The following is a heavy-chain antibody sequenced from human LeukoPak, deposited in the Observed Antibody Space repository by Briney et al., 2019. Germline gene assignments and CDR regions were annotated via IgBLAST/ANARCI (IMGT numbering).Heavy chain of an antibody. V-gene: IGHV3-30*02. Sequence: GGSLRLSCAASGFTFSNYGMHWVRQAPGKGLEWVTLIRYDGSNKYYADSVKGRFTISRDNSKNTLYLQMNSLRAEDTAVYYCAKSSRGYSSGREYYFDYWGQGTLVTVSS. CDR3: AKSSRGYSSGREYYFDY. J-gene: IGHJ4*02. D-gene: IGHD6-6*01. CDR1: GFTFSNYG. CDR2: IRYDGSNK.